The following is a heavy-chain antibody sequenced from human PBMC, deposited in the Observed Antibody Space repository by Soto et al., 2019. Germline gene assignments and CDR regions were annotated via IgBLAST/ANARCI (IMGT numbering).Heavy chain of an antibody. Sequence: GWSLGLSCSASGVTFSSYGMHWVRQAPGKGLEWVAVISYDGSNKYYADSVKGRFTISRDNSKNTLYLQMNSLRAEDTAVYYCAKDQVTRTDYYYYGMDVWGQGTTVTVSS. D-gene: IGHD1-20*01. J-gene: IGHJ6*01. V-gene: IGHV3-30*18. CDR1: GVTFSSYG. CDR2: ISYDGSNK. CDR3: AKDQVTRTDYYYYGMDV.